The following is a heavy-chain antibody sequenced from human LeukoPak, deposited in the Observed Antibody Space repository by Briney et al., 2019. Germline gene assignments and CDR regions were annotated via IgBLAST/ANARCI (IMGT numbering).Heavy chain of an antibody. V-gene: IGHV4-59*11. J-gene: IGHJ4*02. CDR1: GGSINSHY. Sequence: SETLCLTCTVSGGSINSHYWSWIRQPPGKRLEWVCYIFNTGNTNYNPSLASRVTMSVDTSRTQFFLRLSPVTAADTVIYYCASRPADTTWYGVFDYWSQGTLVTVSS. D-gene: IGHD3-10*01. CDR3: ASRPADTTWYGVFDY. CDR2: IFNTGNT.